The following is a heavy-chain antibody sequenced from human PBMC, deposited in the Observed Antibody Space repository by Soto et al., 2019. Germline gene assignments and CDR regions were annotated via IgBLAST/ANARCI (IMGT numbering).Heavy chain of an antibody. V-gene: IGHV1-69*01. J-gene: IGHJ4*02. CDR1: GGTFSSYA. D-gene: IGHD2-21*02. Sequence: QVQLVQSGAEVKKPGSSVKVSCKASGGTFSSYAISWVRQAPGQGLEWMGGIIPIFGTANYAQKFQGRVTITADESTSTAYMELSSLRSEDTAVYYCAREGSYCGGDCYHYFDYWGQGTLVTVSS. CDR2: IIPIFGTA. CDR3: AREGSYCGGDCYHYFDY.